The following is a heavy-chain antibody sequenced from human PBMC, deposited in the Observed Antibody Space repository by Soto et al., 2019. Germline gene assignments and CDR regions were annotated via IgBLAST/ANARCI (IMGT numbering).Heavy chain of an antibody. CDR3: DRWYLYDPTGYDGSFDI. Sequence: EVQLVESGGGLVQPGGSLRLSCAIYGFTFSDHYMDWVRQAPGKGLEWIGRSRNNLNSYITEYAASVNGSFTLSRQDSKNSLYLEMNSLKTENPAVYYCDRWYLYDPTGYDGSFDIWVQGTKVTVSS. CDR1: GFTFSDHY. D-gene: IGHD1-1*01. J-gene: IGHJ3*02. CDR2: SRNNLNSYIT. V-gene: IGHV3-72*01.